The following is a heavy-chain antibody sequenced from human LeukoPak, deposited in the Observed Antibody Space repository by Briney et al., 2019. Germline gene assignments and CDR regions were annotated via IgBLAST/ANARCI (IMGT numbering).Heavy chain of an antibody. D-gene: IGHD5-12*01. J-gene: IGHJ4*02. V-gene: IGHV1-2*02. Sequence: ASVKVSCKASGYTFTGYYMHWVRQAPGQGLEWMGWINPNSGGTNYAQKFQGRVTMTRDTSISTAYMELSRLRSDDTAVYYCARDPSNSGYDYLYYFDYWGQGTLSPSPQ. CDR2: INPNSGGT. CDR3: ARDPSNSGYDYLYYFDY. CDR1: GYTFTGYY.